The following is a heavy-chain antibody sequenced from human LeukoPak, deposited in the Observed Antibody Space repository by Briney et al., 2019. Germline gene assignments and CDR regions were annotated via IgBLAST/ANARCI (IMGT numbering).Heavy chain of an antibody. D-gene: IGHD3-22*01. CDR3: ASTLAAYHLYYYDSSGFDY. J-gene: IGHJ4*02. V-gene: IGHV4-39*01. Sequence: SETLSLTCTVSGGSISSSSYYWGWIRQPPGKGLEWIGSIYYSGSTYYNPSLKSRVTISVDTSKNQFSLKLSSVTAADTAVYYCASTLAAYHLYYYDSSGFDYWGQGTLVTVSS. CDR1: GGSISSSSYY. CDR2: IYYSGST.